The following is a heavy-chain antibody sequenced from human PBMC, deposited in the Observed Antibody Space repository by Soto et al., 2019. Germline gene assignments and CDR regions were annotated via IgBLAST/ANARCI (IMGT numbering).Heavy chain of an antibody. Sequence: SVKVSCKASGGTFSSYAISWVRQAPGQGLEWMGGIIPIFGTANYAQKFQGRVTITADESTSTAYMELSSLRSEDTAVYYCARLPYDYVWGSYRPDNFDYWGQGTLVTVS. J-gene: IGHJ4*02. V-gene: IGHV1-69*13. CDR3: ARLPYDYVWGSYRPDNFDY. D-gene: IGHD3-16*01. CDR2: IIPIFGTA. CDR1: GGTFSSYA.